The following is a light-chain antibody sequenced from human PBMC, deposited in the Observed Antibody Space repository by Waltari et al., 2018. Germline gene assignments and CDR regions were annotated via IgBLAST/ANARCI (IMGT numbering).Light chain of an antibody. CDR3: QHHSTWPPT. J-gene: IGKJ1*01. V-gene: IGKV3-15*01. Sequence: EIVMTQSPATLSVSPGERATLPCRASQTLTSNLAWYQQTPGPAPRPLIYGASTRATGIPARFSGSGSGTQFTLTISSLQSEDFVVYYCQHHSTWPPTFGPGTRV. CDR1: QTLTSN. CDR2: GAS.